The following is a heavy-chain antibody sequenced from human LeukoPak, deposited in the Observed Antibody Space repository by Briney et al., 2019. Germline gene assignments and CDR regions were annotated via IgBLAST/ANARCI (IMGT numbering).Heavy chain of an antibody. CDR2: IYFSGST. J-gene: IGHJ4*02. D-gene: IGHD4-17*01. CDR1: GGSIRSYY. V-gene: IGHV4-59*01. Sequence: SETLSLTCTVSGGSIRSYYWSWIRQPPGKGLEWIGYIYFSGSTSYNPSLKSRVTISVDRSKNQFSLKLSSVAAADTAVYYCARGGNYGDYDGYFDYWGQGTLVTVSS. CDR3: ARGGNYGDYDGYFDY.